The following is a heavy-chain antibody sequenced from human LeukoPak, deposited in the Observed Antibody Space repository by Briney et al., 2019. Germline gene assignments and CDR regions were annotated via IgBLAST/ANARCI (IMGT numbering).Heavy chain of an antibody. CDR2: IYPGDSDT. CDR3: ARQSPRDSTMVYRFDP. J-gene: IGHJ5*02. D-gene: IGHD3-10*01. Sequence: GESLKISCKGSGYSFTSYWIGWVRQMPGKGLEWMGIIYPGDSDTRYSPSFQGQVTISADKSISTAYLQWSSLKASDTAMYYCARQSPRDSTMVYRFDPWGQGTLVTVSS. CDR1: GYSFTSYW. V-gene: IGHV5-51*01.